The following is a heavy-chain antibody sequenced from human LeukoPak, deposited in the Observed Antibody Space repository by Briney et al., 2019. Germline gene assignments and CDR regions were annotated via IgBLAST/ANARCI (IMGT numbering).Heavy chain of an antibody. Sequence: SETLSLTCTVSGGSISSYYWSWIRQPPGKGLEWIGYIYYSGSTNYNPSLKSRVTISVDTSKNQFSLKLNSVTAADTAVYYCARAHIGNYDILTGYYPSWFDPWGQGTLVTVSS. CDR3: ARAHIGNYDILTGYYPSWFDP. V-gene: IGHV4-59*12. CDR2: IYYSGST. D-gene: IGHD3-9*01. CDR1: GGSISSYY. J-gene: IGHJ5*02.